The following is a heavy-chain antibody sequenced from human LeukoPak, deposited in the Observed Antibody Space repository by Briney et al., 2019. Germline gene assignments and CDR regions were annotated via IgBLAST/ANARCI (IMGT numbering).Heavy chain of an antibody. V-gene: IGHV1-2*02. J-gene: IGHJ4*02. CDR2: INPNSGGT. Sequence: ASVKVSCKASGYTFTGYYMHWVRQAPGQGLEWMGWINPNSGGTNYAQKFQGRVTMTRDTSISTAYMELSRPRSDDTAVYYCARDGDIVVVPAARFDYWGQGTLVTVSS. CDR1: GYTFTGYY. CDR3: ARDGDIVVVPAARFDY. D-gene: IGHD2-2*01.